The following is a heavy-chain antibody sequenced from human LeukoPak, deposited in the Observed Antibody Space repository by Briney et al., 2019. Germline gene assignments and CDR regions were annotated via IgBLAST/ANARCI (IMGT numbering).Heavy chain of an antibody. CDR1: GFTFSSYG. D-gene: IGHD2-15*01. CDR3: ARDRPGYGGFDP. Sequence: PGGSLRLSCAASGFTFSSYGMHCVRQAPGKGLEWVSLIRYDGSNQYYADSVKGRFTISRDNSENTLYLLMNSLRAEDTAVYYCARDRPGYGGFDPWGQGTLVTVSS. J-gene: IGHJ5*02. CDR2: IRYDGSNQ. V-gene: IGHV3-30*02.